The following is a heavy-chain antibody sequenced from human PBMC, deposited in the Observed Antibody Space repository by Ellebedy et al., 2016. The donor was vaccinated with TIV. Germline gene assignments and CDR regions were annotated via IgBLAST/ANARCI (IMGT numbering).Heavy chain of an antibody. V-gene: IGHV4-34*08. D-gene: IGHD6-6*01. J-gene: IGHJ4*02. CDR3: AKSLHYSSSSFFDF. Sequence: ESLKISXAASGFTISSYAMSWVRQSPGKGLEWIGEINHSGSSNYNLSLKSRVTISVDTSKNQFSLRLTSLTAANTAVYYCAKSLHYSSSSFFDFWGQGTRVTVSS. CDR1: GFTISSYA. CDR2: INHSGSS.